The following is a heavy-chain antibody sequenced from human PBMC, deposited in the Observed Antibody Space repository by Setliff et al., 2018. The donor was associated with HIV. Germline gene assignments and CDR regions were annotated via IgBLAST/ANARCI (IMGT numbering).Heavy chain of an antibody. CDR1: GFTFSNYW. CDR3: ARDFRIQLWLRSPFDY. J-gene: IGHJ4*02. D-gene: IGHD5-18*01. CDR2: ITTDVTNT. V-gene: IGHV3-74*01. Sequence: GGSLRLSCAASGFTFSNYWMHWVRQAPGKGLMWVSRITTDVTNTGYADSVKGRFTISRDNAKNSLYLQMNSLRAEDTAVYYCARDFRIQLWLRSPFDYWGQGTLVTVSS.